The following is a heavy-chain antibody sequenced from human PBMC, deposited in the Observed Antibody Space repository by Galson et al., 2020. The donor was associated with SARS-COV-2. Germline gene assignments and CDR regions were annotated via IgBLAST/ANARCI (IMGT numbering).Heavy chain of an antibody. CDR3: ATIPGYSGGWYLDY. J-gene: IGHJ4*02. CDR1: GYTFNYYH. V-gene: IGHV1-18*04. Sequence: ASVKVSCEASGYTFNYYHITWVRQAPGQGLEWMGWINADSGNTNYAQKLQGRVIMATDTSTNTAYMEVRNLRSDDTAVYYCATIPGYSGGWYLDYWGQGTLVTVSS. D-gene: IGHD6-19*01. CDR2: INADSGNT.